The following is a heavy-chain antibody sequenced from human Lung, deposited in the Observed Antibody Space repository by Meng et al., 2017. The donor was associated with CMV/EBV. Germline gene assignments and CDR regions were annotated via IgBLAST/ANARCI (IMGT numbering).Heavy chain of an antibody. CDR3: ARTYCSSTSCSPPYYYAMDV. CDR2: VSGYNDNT. Sequence: SVKVSXKASGYTFTNYVINWVRQAPGQGLEWMGWVSGYNDNTKYAQKLQDRVTMTTDISTSTAYMELRSLRSDDTAIYYCARTYCSSTSCSPPYYYAMDVRGQGTXVTVSS. CDR1: GYTFTNYV. J-gene: IGHJ6*02. V-gene: IGHV1-18*01. D-gene: IGHD2-2*01.